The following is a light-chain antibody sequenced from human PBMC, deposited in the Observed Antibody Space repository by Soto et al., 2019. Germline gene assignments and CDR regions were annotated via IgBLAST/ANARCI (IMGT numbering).Light chain of an antibody. CDR1: SSNIGAGHD. CDR3: QSYTTSRSGSEV. CDR2: GNG. J-gene: IGLJ1*01. V-gene: IGLV1-40*01. Sequence: QSALAQPPSVSGAPGQRVTISCTGSSSNIGAGHDVHWYQHLPGTAPKLLIYGNGNRPSGIPDRFSGSKSGTSASLAITGLQAEDEADYYSQSYTTSRSGSEVFGSGTKVTVL.